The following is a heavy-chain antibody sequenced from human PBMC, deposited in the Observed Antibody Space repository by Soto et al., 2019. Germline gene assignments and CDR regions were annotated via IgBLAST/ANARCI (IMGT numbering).Heavy chain of an antibody. V-gene: IGHV3-7*05. D-gene: IGHD5-12*01. CDR1: GFTFSSSW. Sequence: GGSLRLSCAASGFTFSSSWMSWVRQAPGKRLEWVANIKEDGSEKCYVESVKGRFTISRDNARNSLYLQMNSLRAEDMAVYYCARDMKWLQFDYWGQGTLVTVSS. J-gene: IGHJ4*02. CDR3: ARDMKWLQFDY. CDR2: IKEDGSEK.